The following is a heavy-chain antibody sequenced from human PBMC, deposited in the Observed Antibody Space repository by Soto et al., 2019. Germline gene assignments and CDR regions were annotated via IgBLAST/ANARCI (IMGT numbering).Heavy chain of an antibody. CDR2: IIPIFGTA. CDR1: GGTFSSYA. V-gene: IGHV1-69*01. Sequence: QVQLVQSGAEVKQPGSSVKVSCKASGGTFSSYAISWVRWAPGQVLEWMGVIIPIFGTANYAQKFQGRVRITADESTRPAYMELSSLRSEATAVYYGASEGSSGVYAMDVWGQGTTVTVSS. CDR3: ASEGSSGVYAMDV. J-gene: IGHJ6*02. D-gene: IGHD3-22*01.